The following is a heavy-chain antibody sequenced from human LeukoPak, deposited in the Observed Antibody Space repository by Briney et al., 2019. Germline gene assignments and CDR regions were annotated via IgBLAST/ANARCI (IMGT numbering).Heavy chain of an antibody. D-gene: IGHD6-13*01. CDR2: ISWNSGSI. CDR3: ARASSPYYFDY. Sequence: GGSLRLSCAASGFTFDDYAMHWVRQAPGKGLEWVSGISWNSGSIGYADSVKGRFTISRDNAKNTLYLQMNSLRAEDTAVYYCARASSPYYFDYWGQGTLVTVSS. V-gene: IGHV3-9*01. CDR1: GFTFDDYA. J-gene: IGHJ4*02.